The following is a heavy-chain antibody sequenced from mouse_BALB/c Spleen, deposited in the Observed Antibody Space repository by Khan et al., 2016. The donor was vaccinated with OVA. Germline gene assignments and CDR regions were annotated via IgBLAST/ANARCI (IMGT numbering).Heavy chain of an antibody. Sequence: VQLQESGAELAKPGASVKMSCKASGYTFTTYWMHWVKQRPGQGLEWIGYINPTSGYTDYTEKFKDRATLSADRSSSTAYMQLSSLTSEDSAFYYCTRDRIDYGGQGTTLPVSS. CDR2: INPTSGYT. CDR1: GYTFTTYW. CDR3: TRDRIDY. J-gene: IGHJ2*01. V-gene: IGHV1-7*01.